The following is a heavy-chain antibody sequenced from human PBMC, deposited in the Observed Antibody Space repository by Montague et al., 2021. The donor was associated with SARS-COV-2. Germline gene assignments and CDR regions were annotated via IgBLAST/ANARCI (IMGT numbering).Heavy chain of an antibody. V-gene: IGHV4-34*01. J-gene: IGHJ4*02. Sequence: SETLSLTCAVYGGSFSGYYWSWIRQPPEKGLEWIAEINHSGSTNYNPSLKSRVIISVDTSKNQFSLKLSSATAADTAVYYCARGGCRVLGVPGCSELDVWGQGTLVTVSS. CDR2: INHSGST. CDR1: GGSFSGYY. CDR3: ARGGCRVLGVPGCSELDV. D-gene: IGHD1-1*01.